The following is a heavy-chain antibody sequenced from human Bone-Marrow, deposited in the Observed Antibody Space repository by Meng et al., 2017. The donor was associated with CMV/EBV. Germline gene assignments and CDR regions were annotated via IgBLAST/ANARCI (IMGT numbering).Heavy chain of an antibody. D-gene: IGHD5-18*01. V-gene: IGHV1-2*07. CDR3: ARGSDRYGSSLSD. CDR1: GYTFTGYY. CDR2: INSRSGVK. Sequence: ASVKVSCKASGYTFTGYYLHWVRQAPGQGLEWMGWINSRSGVKKYAHKFQGRVSMTRDTSMEVSRLTSDDTAVYYCARGSDRYGSSLSDWGQGTLVTFSS. J-gene: IGHJ4*02.